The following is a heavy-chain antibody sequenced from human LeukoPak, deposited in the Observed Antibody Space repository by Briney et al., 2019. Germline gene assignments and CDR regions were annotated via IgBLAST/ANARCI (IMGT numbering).Heavy chain of an antibody. V-gene: IGHV4-30-4*01. Sequence: SETLSLTCTVSGGSISSGDYYWSWIRQPPGKGLEWIGFIYYSGSTYYNPSLKSRVTISVDTSKNQFSLKLSSVTAADTAVYYCARGHYDSSGYYFRYYFDYWGQGTLVTVSS. CDR1: GGSISSGDYY. CDR3: ARGHYDSSGYYFRYYFDY. CDR2: IYYSGST. J-gene: IGHJ4*02. D-gene: IGHD3-22*01.